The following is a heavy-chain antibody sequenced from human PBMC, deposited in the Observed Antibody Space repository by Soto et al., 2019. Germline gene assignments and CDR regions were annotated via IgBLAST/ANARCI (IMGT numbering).Heavy chain of an antibody. CDR2: IYYSGST. J-gene: IGHJ3*02. V-gene: IGHV4-59*01. CDR3: ARVWGGAFDI. CDR1: GGSISSYY. Sequence: PSETLSLTCTVSGGSISSYYWSRIRQPPGKGLEWIGYIYYSGSTNYNPSLKSRVTISVDTSKNQFSLKLSSVTAADTAVYYCARVWGGAFDIWGQGTMVTVS. D-gene: IGHD3-10*01.